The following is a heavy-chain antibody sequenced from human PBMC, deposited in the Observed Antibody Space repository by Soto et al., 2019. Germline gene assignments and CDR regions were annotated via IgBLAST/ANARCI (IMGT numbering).Heavy chain of an antibody. CDR2: ISGSAGST. V-gene: IGHV3-23*01. CDR3: ASEVTSTWFPLDY. Sequence: PGGSLRLSCAASGFSFSDYAMSWVRQAPGKGLEWVSSISGSAGSTFYSDSVKGRCTVSSDSSRNTLYLQMKGLTAGDTAVYYCASEVTSTWFPLDYWGQGTLVTVSS. CDR1: GFSFSDYA. J-gene: IGHJ4*02. D-gene: IGHD6-13*01.